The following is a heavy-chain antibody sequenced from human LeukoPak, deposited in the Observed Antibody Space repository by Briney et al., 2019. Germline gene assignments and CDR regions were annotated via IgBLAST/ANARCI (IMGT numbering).Heavy chain of an antibody. CDR1: GFALSEYT. CDR3: VKDRQPDSAWTFDY. J-gene: IGHJ4*02. V-gene: IGHV3-23*01. Sequence: GRSLRLSCAASGFALSEYTTNWVRQPPKRGLEWVSAIYPNGNTFYADSVRGRFTISRDTSKSTLYLEMSSLRVEDTAIYYCVKDRQPDSAWTFDYWGQGALVSVSS. D-gene: IGHD6-19*01. CDR2: IYPNGNT.